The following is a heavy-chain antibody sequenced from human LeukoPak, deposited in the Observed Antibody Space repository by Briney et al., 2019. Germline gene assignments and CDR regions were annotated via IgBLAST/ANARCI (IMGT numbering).Heavy chain of an antibody. CDR3: AKDREYRVRQVDY. Sequence: GGSLRLSFAASGFTFSSYAMHWVRQAPGKGLEWVSAISGSGGSTCYADSVKGRFTISRDNSKNTLYLQMNSLRAEDTAVYYCAKDREYRVRQVDYWGQGTLVTVSS. J-gene: IGHJ4*02. CDR2: ISGSGGST. CDR1: GFTFSSYA. D-gene: IGHD5-18*01. V-gene: IGHV3-23*01.